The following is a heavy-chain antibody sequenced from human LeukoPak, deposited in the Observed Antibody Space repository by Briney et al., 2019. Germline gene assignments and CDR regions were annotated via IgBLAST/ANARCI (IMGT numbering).Heavy chain of an antibody. Sequence: PGGSLRLSCAASGFTFSSYWMSWVRQAPGKGLEWVANIKQDGSEKYYVDSVKGRLTISRDNAKNSLYLQMNSLRAEDTAVYYCARVSSYDSSGYYHQSTYYFDYWGQGTLVTVSS. CDR1: GFTFSSYW. J-gene: IGHJ4*02. D-gene: IGHD3-22*01. V-gene: IGHV3-7*01. CDR2: IKQDGSEK. CDR3: ARVSSYDSSGYYHQSTYYFDY.